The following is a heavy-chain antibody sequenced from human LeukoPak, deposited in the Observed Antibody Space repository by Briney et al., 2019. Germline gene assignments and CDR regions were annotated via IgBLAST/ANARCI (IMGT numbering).Heavy chain of an antibody. V-gene: IGHV4-39*07. CDR1: GGSISSSSYY. J-gene: IGHJ3*02. D-gene: IGHD3-10*01. CDR3: TFNLGSGSYAFDI. CDR2: IYYSGST. Sequence: SETLSLTCTVSGGSISSSSYYWGWIRQPPGKGLEWIGSIYYSGSTNYSPSLKSRVTISEDTSKHQFSLKLSSVTAADTAVYYCTFNLGSGSYAFDIWGQGTLVTVSS.